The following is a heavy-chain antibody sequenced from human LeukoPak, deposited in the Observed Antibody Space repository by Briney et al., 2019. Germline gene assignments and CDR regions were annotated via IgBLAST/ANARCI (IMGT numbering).Heavy chain of an antibody. CDR2: FDPEDGET. J-gene: IGHJ6*03. D-gene: IGHD3-10*01. CDR1: GYTLTELS. Sequence: ASVKVSCKVSGYTLTELSMHWVRQAPGRGLEWMGGFDPEDGETIYAHKFQGRVTMTEDTSTDTAYMELSSLRSEDTAVYYWATDLDYGSGLTGNMDVWGKGTTVTVSS. CDR3: ATDLDYGSGLTGNMDV. V-gene: IGHV1-24*01.